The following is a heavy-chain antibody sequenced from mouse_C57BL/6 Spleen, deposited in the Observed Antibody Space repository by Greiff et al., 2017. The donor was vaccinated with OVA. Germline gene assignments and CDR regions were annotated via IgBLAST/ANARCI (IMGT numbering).Heavy chain of an antibody. V-gene: IGHV3-6*01. Sequence: DVQLQESGPGLVKPSQSLSLTCSVTGYSITSGYYWNWIRQFPGNKLEWMGYISYDGSNNYNPSLKNRISITRDTSKNQFFLKLNAVTTEDTATYYGARDTTVYFDVWGTGTTVTVSS. CDR3: ARDTTVYFDV. D-gene: IGHD1-1*01. CDR1: GYSITSGYY. J-gene: IGHJ1*03. CDR2: ISYDGSN.